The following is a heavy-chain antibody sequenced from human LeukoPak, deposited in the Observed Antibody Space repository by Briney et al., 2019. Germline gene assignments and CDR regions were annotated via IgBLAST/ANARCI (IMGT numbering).Heavy chain of an antibody. CDR1: GFTFSSYD. D-gene: IGHD3-22*01. CDR2: ISYDGSNK. Sequence: GRSLRLSCAASGFTFSSYDMRWVRQAPGKGLGWVTVISYDGSNKYYADSVKGRFTISRDNSKNTLYLRMDSLRAEDTAVYYCARVMRYYYDSSGPDAFDIWGQGTMVTVSS. CDR3: ARVMRYYYDSSGPDAFDI. J-gene: IGHJ3*02. V-gene: IGHV3-30-3*01.